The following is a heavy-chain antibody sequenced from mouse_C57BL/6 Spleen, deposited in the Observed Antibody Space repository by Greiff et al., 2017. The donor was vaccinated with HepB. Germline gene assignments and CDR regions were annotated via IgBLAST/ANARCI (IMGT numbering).Heavy chain of an antibody. D-gene: IGHD1-1*01. Sequence: QVHVKQSGAELAKPGASVKLSCKASGYTFTSYWMHWVKQRPGQGLEWIGYINPSSGYTKYNQKFKDKATLTADKSSSTAYMQLSSLTYEDSAVYYCATTVVATSGFDYWGQGTTLTVSS. CDR1: GYTFTSYW. J-gene: IGHJ2*01. V-gene: IGHV1-7*01. CDR3: ATTVVATSGFDY. CDR2: INPSSGYT.